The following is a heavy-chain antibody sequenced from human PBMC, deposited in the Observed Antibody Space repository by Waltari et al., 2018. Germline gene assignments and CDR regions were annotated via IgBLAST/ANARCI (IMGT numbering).Heavy chain of an antibody. CDR1: GGSISSSSYY. J-gene: IGHJ3*02. Sequence: LQLQESGPGLVKPSETLALPCTVSGGSISSSSYYWGWIRHPPGKGLEWIGGIFYSGSTYYNPSLKSRVTISVDTSKNQFSLKLSSVTAADTAVYYCARRITIFGVVIMDAFDIWGQGTMVTVSS. CDR3: ARRITIFGVVIMDAFDI. CDR2: IFYSGST. D-gene: IGHD3-3*01. V-gene: IGHV4-39*01.